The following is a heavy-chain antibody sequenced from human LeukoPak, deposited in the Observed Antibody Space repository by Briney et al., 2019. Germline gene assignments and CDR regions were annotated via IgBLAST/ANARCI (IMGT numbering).Heavy chain of an antibody. Sequence: SETLSLTCTVSGRSISSSSYYWGWIRQPPGKGLEWIGSIYYSGSTYYNPSLKSRVTISVDTSKNQFSLKLSSVTAADTAVYYCARQGGYSGYEVSDYWGQGTLVTVSS. CDR3: ARQGGYSGYEVSDY. J-gene: IGHJ4*02. CDR1: GRSISSSSYY. D-gene: IGHD5-12*01. CDR2: IYYSGST. V-gene: IGHV4-39*01.